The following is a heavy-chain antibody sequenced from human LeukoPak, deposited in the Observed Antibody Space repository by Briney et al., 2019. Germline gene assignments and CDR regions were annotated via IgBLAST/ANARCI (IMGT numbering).Heavy chain of an antibody. J-gene: IGHJ4*02. CDR3: ARGAPGRGPSSDY. Sequence: SETLSLTCTVSGGSISSYYWSWIRQPPGKGLEWIGYIYYSGSTNYNPPLKSRVTISVDTSKNQFSLKLSSVTAADTAVYYCARGAPGRGPSSDYWGQGTLVTVSS. CDR2: IYYSGST. CDR1: GGSISSYY. V-gene: IGHV4-59*01. D-gene: IGHD6-6*01.